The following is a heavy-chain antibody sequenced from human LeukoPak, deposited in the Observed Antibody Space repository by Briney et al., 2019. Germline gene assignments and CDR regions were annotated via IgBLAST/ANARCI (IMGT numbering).Heavy chain of an antibody. Sequence: PGGSLRLSCAASGIAFSNYDMHWVRQAAGKGLEWVSVINFGGETSYSGSVKGRFTIPRDNAKTSVYLQMNSLRVEDTAVYYCAREIRGKGFDYWGQGTLVTVSS. CDR2: INFGGET. D-gene: IGHD3-16*01. J-gene: IGHJ4*02. CDR3: AREIRGKGFDY. CDR1: GIAFSNYD. V-gene: IGHV3-13*01.